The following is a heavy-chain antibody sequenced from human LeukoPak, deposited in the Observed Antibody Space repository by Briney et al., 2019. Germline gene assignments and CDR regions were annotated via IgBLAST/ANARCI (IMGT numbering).Heavy chain of an antibody. CDR2: ISAYNGNT. CDR3: ATDRHSSSWQKFDY. Sequence: ASVKFSCKASGYTFTSYGISWVRQAPGQGHERMGWISAYNGNTNYAQKLQGRVTMTTDTSTSTAYMELRSLRSDDTAVYYCATDRHSSSWQKFDYWGQGTLVTVSS. J-gene: IGHJ4*02. V-gene: IGHV1-18*01. CDR1: GYTFTSYG. D-gene: IGHD6-13*01.